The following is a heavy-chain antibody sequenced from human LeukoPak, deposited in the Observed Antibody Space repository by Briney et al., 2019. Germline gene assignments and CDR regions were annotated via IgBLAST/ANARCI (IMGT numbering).Heavy chain of an antibody. J-gene: IGHJ4*02. CDR1: GGSISSYY. CDR2: IYTSGST. D-gene: IGHD6-6*01. V-gene: IGHV4-4*07. CDR3: ARFTILKTYSSSPGFDY. Sequence: SETLSLTCTVSGGSISSYYWSWIRQPAGKGLEWIGRIYTSGSTYYNPSLKSRVTISVDTSKNQFSLKLSSVTAADTAVYYCARFTILKTYSSSPGFDYWGQGTLVTVSS.